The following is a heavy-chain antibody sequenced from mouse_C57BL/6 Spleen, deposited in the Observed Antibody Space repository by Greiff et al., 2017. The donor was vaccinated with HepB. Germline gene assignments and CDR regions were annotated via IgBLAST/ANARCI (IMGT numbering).Heavy chain of an antibody. CDR1: GYTFPSYW. Sequence: QQSCKASGYTFPSYWMHWVKQRPIQGLEWIGNIDPSDSETHYNQKFKDKATLTVDKSSSTAYMQLSSLTSEDSAVYYCARVGYGSSSDWYFDVWGTGTTVTVSS. V-gene: IGHV1-52*01. J-gene: IGHJ1*03. CDR2: IDPSDSET. CDR3: ARVGYGSSSDWYFDV. D-gene: IGHD1-1*01.